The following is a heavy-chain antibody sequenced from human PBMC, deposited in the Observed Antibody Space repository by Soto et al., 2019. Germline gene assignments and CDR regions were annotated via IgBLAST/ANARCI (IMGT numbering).Heavy chain of an antibody. CDR3: AHTRYSYGWYYFDY. CDR1: GFSLSTSGVV. D-gene: IGHD5-18*01. V-gene: IGHV2-5*02. J-gene: IGHJ4*02. Sequence: QITLKESGPTLVKPTQTLTLTCRFFGFSLSTSGVVVGWIRQPPGKALEWLALIYWDDDKRYSPSLKSRLTITMDTPKNQVVLTMTNMDPVDTATYYCAHTRYSYGWYYFDYWGQGTLVTVSS. CDR2: IYWDDDK.